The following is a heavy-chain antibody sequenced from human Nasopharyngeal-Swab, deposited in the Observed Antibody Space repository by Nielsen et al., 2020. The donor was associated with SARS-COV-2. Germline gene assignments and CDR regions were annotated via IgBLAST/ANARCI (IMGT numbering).Heavy chain of an antibody. CDR2: IYYSGST. CDR1: GGSISSYY. CDR3: ARDPRSLYYMDV. V-gene: IGHV4-59*01. Sequence: GSLRLSCTVSGGSISSYYWSWIRQPPGKGLEWIGYIYYSGSTNYNPSLKSRVTISVDTSKNQFSLKLSSVTAADTAVYYCARDPRSLYYMDVWGKGTTVTVSS. J-gene: IGHJ6*03.